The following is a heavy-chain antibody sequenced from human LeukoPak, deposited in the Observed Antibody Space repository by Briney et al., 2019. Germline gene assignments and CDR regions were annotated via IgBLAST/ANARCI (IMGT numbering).Heavy chain of an antibody. CDR2: IYYSGST. V-gene: IGHV4-31*03. J-gene: IGHJ4*02. D-gene: IGHD5-12*01. CDR3: ARINVAVFDY. Sequence: SETLSLTCTVSGGSISSGGYYWSWIRQHPGKGLEWIGYIYYSGSTYYNPSLKSRVTISVDTSKNQFSLKLSSVTAADTAVYYCARINVAVFDYWGQGTLVTVSS. CDR1: GGSISSGGYY.